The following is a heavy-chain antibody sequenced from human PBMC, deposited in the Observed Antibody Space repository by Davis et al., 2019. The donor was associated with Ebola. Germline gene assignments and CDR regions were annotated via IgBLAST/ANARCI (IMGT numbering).Heavy chain of an antibody. D-gene: IGHD2-8*02. CDR2: ISAYNGNT. Sequence: ASVKVSCKASGYTFTSYDINWVRQATGQGLEWMGWISAYNGNTNYAQKLQGRVTMTTDTSTSTAYMELSSLRSEDTAVYYCARDKGNWWFDYWGQGTLVTVSS. CDR3: ARDKGNWWFDY. J-gene: IGHJ4*02. CDR1: GYTFTSYD. V-gene: IGHV1-18*01.